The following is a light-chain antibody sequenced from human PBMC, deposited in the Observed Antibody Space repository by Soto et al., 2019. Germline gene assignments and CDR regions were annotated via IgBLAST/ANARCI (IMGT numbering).Light chain of an antibody. CDR3: QQYFRWPPWT. V-gene: IGKV3-15*01. J-gene: IGKJ1*01. CDR2: GAS. CDR1: QSVSTD. Sequence: EVLVTQSPATLSVSPGEGVTLSCRASQSVSTDLAWYQQKPGQAPRLLIYGASIRAIGVPDRFSGSGSGTDFTFTSSSLQSEDSAIYYCQQYFRWPPWTFGQGTKVEV.